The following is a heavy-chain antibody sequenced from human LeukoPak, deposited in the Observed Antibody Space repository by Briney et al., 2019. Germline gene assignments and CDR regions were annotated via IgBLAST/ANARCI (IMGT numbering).Heavy chain of an antibody. D-gene: IGHD3-3*01. J-gene: IGHJ5*02. CDR1: GFTFSRSG. Sequence: PGGSLRLSCAASGFTFSRSGMSWVRQAPGKGLEWVSAINSSGSDTFYSDSVKGRLTISRDNSKNTLYLQLNGLRAEDTAVYYCAKDGDYDFWSGYFGGNWFDPWGQGTLVTVSS. V-gene: IGHV3-23*05. CDR3: AKDGDYDFWSGYFGGNWFDP. CDR2: INSSGSDT.